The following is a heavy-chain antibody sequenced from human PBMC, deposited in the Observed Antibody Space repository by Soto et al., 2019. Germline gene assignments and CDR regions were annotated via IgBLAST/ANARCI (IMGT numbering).Heavy chain of an antibody. J-gene: IGHJ4*02. Sequence: PGGSLRLSCAASGFTFSSYAMSWVRQAPGKGLEWVSAISGSGGSTYYADSVKGRFTISRDNSKNTLYLQMNSLRAEDTAVYYCVCGNSVEHELEFDYWGQGTQVTVSS. CDR2: ISGSGGST. V-gene: IGHV3-23*01. D-gene: IGHD2-21*01. CDR3: VCGNSVEHELEFDY. CDR1: GFTFSSYA.